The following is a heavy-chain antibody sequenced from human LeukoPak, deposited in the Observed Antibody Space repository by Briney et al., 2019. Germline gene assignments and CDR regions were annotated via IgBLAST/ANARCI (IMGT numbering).Heavy chain of an antibody. CDR2: INAGNGNT. CDR1: GYTFTSYA. CDR3: ARELGLLWFGEAYGMDV. Sequence: ASVKVSWKASGYTFTSYAMHWVRQAPGQRLEWMGWINAGNGNTKYSQKFQGRVTITRDTSASTAYMELSSLRSEDTAVYYCARELGLLWFGEAYGMDVWGKGTTVTVSS. V-gene: IGHV1-3*01. J-gene: IGHJ6*04. D-gene: IGHD3-10*01.